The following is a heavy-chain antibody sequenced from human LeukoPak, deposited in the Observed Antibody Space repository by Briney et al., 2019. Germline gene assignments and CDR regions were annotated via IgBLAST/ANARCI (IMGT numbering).Heavy chain of an antibody. D-gene: IGHD6-19*01. CDR2: IYNSGST. V-gene: IGHV4-59*01. CDR3: ARGIQPGIVVAGKGYLNY. J-gene: IGHJ4*02. CDR1: GGSITGYY. Sequence: PSETLSLTCTVSGGSITGYYWSWIRQPPGKGLEWIGYIYNSGSTNYNPSLKSRVTISVDTSKNQFPLKLTSVTTADTAVYYCARGIQPGIVVAGKGYLNYWGQGTLVTVSS.